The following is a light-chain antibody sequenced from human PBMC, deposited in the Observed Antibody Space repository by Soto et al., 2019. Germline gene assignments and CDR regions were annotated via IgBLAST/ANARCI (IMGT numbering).Light chain of an antibody. CDR1: SSDVGGYNY. Sequence: QSALTQPRSVSGSPGQSVTISCTGTSSDVGGYNYVSWYQQHPGKAPKLMIYDVSKRPSGLPDRFSGSKSGNTASLTISRLQAEDEPDYSCCSYAGSYTGVFGTGTKVTLL. V-gene: IGLV2-11*01. CDR2: DVS. J-gene: IGLJ1*01. CDR3: CSYAGSYTGV.